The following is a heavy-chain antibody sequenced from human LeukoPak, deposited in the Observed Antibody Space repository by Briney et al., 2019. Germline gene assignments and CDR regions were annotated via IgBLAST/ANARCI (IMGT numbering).Heavy chain of an antibody. Sequence: PSETLSLTRTVSGGSISSSSYYWGWIRQPPGKGLEWIGSIYYSGSTYYNPSLKSRVTISVDTSKNQFSLKLSSVTAADTAVYYCARHVRQVPYNWNYFVYYYGMDVWGQGTTVTVSS. D-gene: IGHD1-7*01. J-gene: IGHJ6*02. CDR1: GGSISSSSYY. CDR3: ARHVRQVPYNWNYFVYYYGMDV. V-gene: IGHV4-39*01. CDR2: IYYSGST.